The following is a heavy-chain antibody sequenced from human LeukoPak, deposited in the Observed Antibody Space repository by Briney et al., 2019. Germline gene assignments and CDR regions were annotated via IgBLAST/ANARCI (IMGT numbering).Heavy chain of an antibody. CDR3: AEDSSMVTTRAPYYYYYLDV. Sequence: ASVKVPCKASGGTFTNYAISWVRQAPGRGLEWMGGIIPLLGTPNYAQNFQGRVTITADDSTSTAYMELTSLRSEDTAVYYCAEDSSMVTTRAPYYYYYLDVWGQGTTVTVSS. CDR2: IIPLLGTP. D-gene: IGHD4-17*01. V-gene: IGHV1-69*01. J-gene: IGHJ6*02. CDR1: GGTFTNYA.